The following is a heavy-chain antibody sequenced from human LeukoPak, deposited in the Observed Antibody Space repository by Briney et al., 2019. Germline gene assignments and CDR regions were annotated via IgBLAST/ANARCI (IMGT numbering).Heavy chain of an antibody. CDR2: INPSGGST. D-gene: IGHD2-2*01. Sequence: GASVKVSCKAPGYTFTSYYMHWVRQAPGQGLEWMGIINPSGGSTSYAQKLRGRVTMTRDTSTSTVYMELSSLRSEDTAVYYCARDLLVGYCSSTSCFNFDYWGQGTLVTVSS. CDR3: ARDLLVGYCSSTSCFNFDY. J-gene: IGHJ4*02. V-gene: IGHV1-46*01. CDR1: GYTFTSYY.